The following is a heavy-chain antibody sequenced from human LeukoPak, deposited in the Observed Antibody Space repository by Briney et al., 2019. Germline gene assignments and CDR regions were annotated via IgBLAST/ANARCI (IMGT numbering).Heavy chain of an antibody. V-gene: IGHV4-59*01. CDR2: IYYSGST. CDR1: GGSISSYY. Sequence: PSETLSLTCTVSGGSISSYYWSWIRQPPGKGLEWIGYIYYSGSTNYNPSLKSRVTIPVDTSKNQFSLKLSSVTAADTAVYYCARPNSSGWSSYWYFDLWGRGTLVTVSS. CDR3: ARPNSSGWSSYWYFDL. D-gene: IGHD6-19*01. J-gene: IGHJ2*01.